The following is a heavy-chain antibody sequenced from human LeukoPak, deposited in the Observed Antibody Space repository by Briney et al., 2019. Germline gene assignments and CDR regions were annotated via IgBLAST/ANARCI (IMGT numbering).Heavy chain of an antibody. CDR2: INPNSGGT. CDR1: GYTFTGYY. D-gene: IGHD6-19*01. CDR3: ARDLRAVAGPFDP. J-gene: IGHJ5*02. Sequence: ASVKVSCKASGYTFTGYYMHWVRQAPGQGLEWMGWINPNSGGTNYAQKFQGRVTMTRDTSISTAYMELSRLRSDDTAVYYCARDLRAVAGPFDPWGQGTLVTVSS. V-gene: IGHV1-2*02.